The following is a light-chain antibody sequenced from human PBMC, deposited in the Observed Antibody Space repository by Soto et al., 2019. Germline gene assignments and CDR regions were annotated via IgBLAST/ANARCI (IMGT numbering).Light chain of an antibody. CDR1: QGISSY. J-gene: IGKJ5*01. CDR2: AAS. CDR3: QQRSNWPPSIT. V-gene: IGKV1-9*01. Sequence: IQLTQSPSSLSASVGDRVTITCRASQGISSYLAWYQQKPGKAPKLLLYAASTLQSGVPSRFSGSRSGPDFTLTISSLQPEDFATYYCQQRSNWPPSITFGQGTRLEIK.